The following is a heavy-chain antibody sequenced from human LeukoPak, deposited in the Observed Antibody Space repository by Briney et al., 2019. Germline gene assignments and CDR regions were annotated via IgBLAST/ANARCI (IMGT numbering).Heavy chain of an antibody. D-gene: IGHD6-19*01. Sequence: PGGSLRLSCAASGFTFSSYWMSWVRQAPGKGLEWVANIKQDGSEKYYVDSVKGRFTISRDNAKNSLYLQMNSLRAEDTAVYYCARGSSGWYAGEADHWGQGTLVTVSS. J-gene: IGHJ4*02. CDR2: IKQDGSEK. V-gene: IGHV3-7*01. CDR1: GFTFSSYW. CDR3: ARGSSGWYAGEADH.